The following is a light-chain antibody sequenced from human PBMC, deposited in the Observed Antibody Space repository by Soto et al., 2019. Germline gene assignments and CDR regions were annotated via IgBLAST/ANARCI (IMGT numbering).Light chain of an antibody. CDR2: DAS. CDR1: QSVSSY. Sequence: EIVLTQSPATLSLSPGERATLSCRASQSVSSYLAWYQQKPGQAPRLLIYDASNRATGIPARFSGSGSGTDFTLTISSLEPEDFAVYYCQQRSNWPPKYTFXQGTKVDIK. CDR3: QQRSNWPPKYT. J-gene: IGKJ2*01. V-gene: IGKV3-11*01.